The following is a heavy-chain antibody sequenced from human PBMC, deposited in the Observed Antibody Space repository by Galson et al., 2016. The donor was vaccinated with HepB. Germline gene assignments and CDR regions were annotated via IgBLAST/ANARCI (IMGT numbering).Heavy chain of an antibody. CDR2: IDYTGST. V-gene: IGHV4-39*07. Sequence: ETLSLTCTVSGGSVDTTTNYWGWIRQPPGKGLEWIGSIDYTGSTHSSPSLKSRVTISVDKSKNHFSLKLNSVTAADTAVYYCATDRVSSSWYGDAFDFWGPGTMVTVSS. CDR1: GGSVDTTTNY. CDR3: ATDRVSSSWYGDAFDF. J-gene: IGHJ3*01. D-gene: IGHD6-13*01.